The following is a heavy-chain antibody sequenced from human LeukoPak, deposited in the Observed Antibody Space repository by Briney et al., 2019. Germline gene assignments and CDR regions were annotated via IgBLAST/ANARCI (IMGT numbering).Heavy chain of an antibody. CDR1: GGTFSSYA. J-gene: IGHJ5*02. Sequence: SVKVSCKASGGTFSSYAISWVRQAPEQGLEWMGGIIPIFGTANYAQKFQGRVTITTDESTSTAYMELSSLRSEDTAVYYCARDLGRVSGYDFPGYSSSWYYWFDPWGQGTLVTVSS. CDR2: IIPIFGTA. D-gene: IGHD6-13*01. V-gene: IGHV1-69*05. CDR3: ARDLGRVSGYDFPGYSSSWYYWFDP.